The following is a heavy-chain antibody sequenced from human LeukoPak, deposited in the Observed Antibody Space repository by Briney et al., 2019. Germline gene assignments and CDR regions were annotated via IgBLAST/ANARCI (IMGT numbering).Heavy chain of an antibody. CDR1: GYSISSGYY. CDR3: ARPPAGIAAAGTIGYFDL. J-gene: IGHJ2*01. D-gene: IGHD6-13*01. V-gene: IGHV4-38-2*02. CDR2: IYHSGSN. Sequence: SETLSLTCTVSGYSISSGYYWGWIRQPPGKGLEWIGSIYHSGSNYYNQSLKSRVTISVDTSKNQFSLKLSSVTAADTAVYYCARPPAGIAAAGTIGYFDLWGRGTLVTVSS.